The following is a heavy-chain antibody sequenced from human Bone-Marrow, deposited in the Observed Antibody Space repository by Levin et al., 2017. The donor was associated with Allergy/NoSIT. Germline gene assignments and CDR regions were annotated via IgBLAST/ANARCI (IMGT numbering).Heavy chain of an antibody. CDR2: IRPRSDYI. J-gene: IGHJ3*02. D-gene: IGHD5/OR15-5a*01. CDR3: ARDQTSVFDAFDI. V-gene: IGHV3-21*06. Sequence: SCAASGFTFSDYRMNWVRQAPGKGLEWVSSIRPRSDYIYYADSVKGRFTISRDNAESSLYLQMNSLRAEDTAVYYCARDQTSVFDAFDIWGQGTMVAVSS. CDR1: GFTFSDYR.